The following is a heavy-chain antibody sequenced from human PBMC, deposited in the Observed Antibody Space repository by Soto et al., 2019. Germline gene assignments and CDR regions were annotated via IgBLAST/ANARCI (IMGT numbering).Heavy chain of an antibody. CDR2: IYPGDSDT. D-gene: IGHD2-2*01. CDR1: GYSFTSYW. V-gene: IGHV5-51*01. Sequence: PGESLKISCKGSGYSFTSYWIGWVRQMPGKGLEWMGIIYPGDSDTRYSPSFQGQVTISADKSISTAYLQWSSLKASDTAMYYCASSVRRAMTGPYYYYYGMDVWGQGTTVTVSS. J-gene: IGHJ6*02. CDR3: ASSVRRAMTGPYYYYYGMDV.